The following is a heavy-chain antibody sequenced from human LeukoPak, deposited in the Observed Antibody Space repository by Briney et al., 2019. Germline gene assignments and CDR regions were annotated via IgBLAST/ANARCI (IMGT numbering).Heavy chain of an antibody. D-gene: IGHD1-26*01. CDR1: GFTFSSYA. V-gene: IGHV3-23*01. J-gene: IGHJ4*02. CDR2: ISGTGVST. CDR3: AKGQMGATTLDY. Sequence: GGSLRLSCAASGFTFSSYAMSWVRQAPGKGLEWVSVISGTGVSTYYADSVKGRFTISRDTSKNTLYLQMNSLRAEDTAVYYCAKGQMGATTLDYWGQGTLVTVSS.